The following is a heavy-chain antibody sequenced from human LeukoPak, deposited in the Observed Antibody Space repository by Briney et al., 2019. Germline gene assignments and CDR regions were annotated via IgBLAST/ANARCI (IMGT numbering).Heavy chain of an antibody. CDR2: ISSSGSTI. Sequence: GGALRLSCAASGFTFSSYEMNWVRQAPGKGLEGVSYISSSGSTIYYADSVKGRFTISRDNAKNSLYLQMNSLRADDTAVYYCARLYCSGGSCYYYYFDYWGQGTLVTVSS. V-gene: IGHV3-48*03. CDR1: GFTFSSYE. D-gene: IGHD2-15*01. CDR3: ARLYCSGGSCYYYYFDY. J-gene: IGHJ4*02.